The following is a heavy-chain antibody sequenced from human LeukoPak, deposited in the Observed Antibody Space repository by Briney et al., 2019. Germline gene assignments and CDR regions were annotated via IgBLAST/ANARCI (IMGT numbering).Heavy chain of an antibody. D-gene: IGHD1-1*01. V-gene: IGHV4-59*01. CDR3: ARRLKLATPRPGDAFDI. Sequence: SQTLSLTCTVSGDSISNYYWNWIRQPPGKGLEWIGYVYYSGSTNYNPSLKSRVTISVDTSKTQFSLKLSSVTAADTAVYYCARRLKLATPRPGDAFDIWGQGTMVTVSS. J-gene: IGHJ3*02. CDR1: GDSISNYY. CDR2: VYYSGST.